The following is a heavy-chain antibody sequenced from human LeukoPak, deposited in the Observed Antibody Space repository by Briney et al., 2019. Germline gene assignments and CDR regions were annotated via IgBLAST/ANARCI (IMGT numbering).Heavy chain of an antibody. D-gene: IGHD5-12*01. CDR2: ISTSGGST. J-gene: IGHJ4*02. CDR3: ARYDAGYHYSDY. CDR1: GFSFSNYD. V-gene: IGHV3-23*01. Sequence: GGSLRLSCAASGFSFSNYDMTWVRQAPGKGLEWVSGISTSGGSTHYADSVKGRFTTSRDNFKNTLHLQMNSLRAEDTAVYYCARYDAGYHYSDYWGQGTLVTVSS.